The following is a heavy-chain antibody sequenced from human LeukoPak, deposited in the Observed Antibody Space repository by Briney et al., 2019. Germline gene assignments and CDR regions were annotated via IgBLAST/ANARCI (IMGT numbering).Heavy chain of an antibody. D-gene: IGHD6-6*01. V-gene: IGHV3-72*01. CDR2: TKAKVDNYVT. J-gene: IGHJ2*01. CDR3: AKAGILQASSSGLQYFDL. Sequence: GGSLRLSCVVSGFTSSDYYMDWVRQTPGKGLEWIGRTKAKVDNYVTEYAASVKGRFTISRDESKSSLYLQMNSLKTEDTAVYHCAKAGILQASSSGLQYFDLWGRGTLVTASS. CDR1: GFTSSDYY.